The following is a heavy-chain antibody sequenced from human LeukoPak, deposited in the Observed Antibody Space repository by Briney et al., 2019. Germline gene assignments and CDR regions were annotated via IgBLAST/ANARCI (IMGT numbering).Heavy chain of an antibody. Sequence: PSETLSLTCTISGGSFSRYYWSWIRLPPGKGLEWIGYIHYTGGTNYNPSLKSRATISVDTSKNQFSLKLSSVTAADTAVYYCAADLRLLNFDSWGQGTLVTVSS. D-gene: IGHD5/OR15-5a*01. V-gene: IGHV4-59*08. J-gene: IGHJ4*02. CDR2: IHYTGGT. CDR3: AADLRLLNFDS. CDR1: GGSFSRYY.